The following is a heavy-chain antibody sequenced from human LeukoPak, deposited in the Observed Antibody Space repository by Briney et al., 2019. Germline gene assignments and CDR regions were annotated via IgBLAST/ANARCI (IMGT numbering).Heavy chain of an antibody. CDR2: TSWNSGSI. CDR3: YPSGADFDY. D-gene: IGHD1-26*01. V-gene: IGHV3-9*01. J-gene: IGHJ4*02. Sequence: SLRLSCAASGFTFDDYAMHWVRQAPGKGLEWVSGTSWNSGSIGYADSVKGRFTISRDNAKNSLYLQMNSLRAEDTAVYYCYPSGADFDYWGQGTLVTVSS. CDR1: GFTFDDYA.